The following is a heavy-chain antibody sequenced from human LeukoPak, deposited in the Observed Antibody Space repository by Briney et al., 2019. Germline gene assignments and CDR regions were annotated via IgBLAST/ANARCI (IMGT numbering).Heavy chain of an antibody. CDR2: IYHSGST. CDR3: ARRLLGYCSGGSCYSGYFQH. J-gene: IGHJ1*01. Sequence: PSETLSLTCAVSGGSISSSNWWSWVRQPPGKGLEWIGEIYHSGSTNYNPSLKSRVTISVDKSKNQFSLKLSSVTAADTAMYYCARRLLGYCSGGSCYSGYFQHWGQGTLVTVSS. V-gene: IGHV4-4*02. D-gene: IGHD2-15*01. CDR1: GGSISSSNW.